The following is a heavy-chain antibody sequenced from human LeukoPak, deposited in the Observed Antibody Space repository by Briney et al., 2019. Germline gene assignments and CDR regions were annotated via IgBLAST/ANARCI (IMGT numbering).Heavy chain of an antibody. Sequence: PGGSLRLSCAASGFTFSSYGMHWVRQAPGKGLEWVAVIWYDGSNKYYADSVKGRFTISRDNSKNTLYLQMNSLRAEDTAVYYCAKDWDSWSSYSAFDIWGQGTMVTVSS. CDR3: AKDWDSWSSYSAFDI. D-gene: IGHD3-3*01. J-gene: IGHJ3*02. V-gene: IGHV3-33*06. CDR2: IWYDGSNK. CDR1: GFTFSSYG.